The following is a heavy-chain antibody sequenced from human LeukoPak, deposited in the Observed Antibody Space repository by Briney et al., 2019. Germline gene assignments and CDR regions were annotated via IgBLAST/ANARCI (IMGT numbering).Heavy chain of an antibody. CDR1: GYSISNDYY. D-gene: IGHD2-21*01. CDR3: ARVSCAYVYSDFVY. J-gene: IGHJ4*02. V-gene: IGHV4-38-2*01. Sequence: PSETLSLTCAVFGYSISNDYYWGWIRQSPGKGLEWIGTVHHNGRTYYNPSLKGRLAISVDTSTKQFFLNLRSVTAADTAIYYCARVSCAYVYSDFVYWGLGAPVTVSS. CDR2: VHHNGRT.